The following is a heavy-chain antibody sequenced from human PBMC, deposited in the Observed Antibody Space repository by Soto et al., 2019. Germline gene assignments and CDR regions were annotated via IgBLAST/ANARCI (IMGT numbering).Heavy chain of an antibody. D-gene: IGHD3-22*01. Sequence: SVKVSCKASGGTFSSYTITWVRQAPGQGLEWMGGITPMFGTPNYAQKFRGRVTITADESTSTAYMELSSLRSEDTAMYFCARDGTLYDSRAYYYLYWGQGTLVTVS. CDR1: GGTFSSYT. J-gene: IGHJ4*02. CDR2: ITPMFGTP. V-gene: IGHV1-69*13. CDR3: ARDGTLYDSRAYYYLY.